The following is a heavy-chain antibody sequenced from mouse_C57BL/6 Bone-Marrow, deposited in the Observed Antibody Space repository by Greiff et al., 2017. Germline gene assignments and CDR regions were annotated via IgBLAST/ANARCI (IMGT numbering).Heavy chain of an antibody. CDR1: GYTFTSYG. D-gene: IGHD1-1*01. V-gene: IGHV1-81*01. Sequence: QVQLKESGAELARPGASVKLSCKASGYTFTSYGLSWVKQRTGQGLEWIGEIYPRSGNTYYNEKFKGKATLTADKSSSTAYMELRSLTSEDSAVYFCAREAITTGVDYWGQGTTLTVSS. CDR3: AREAITTGVDY. CDR2: IYPRSGNT. J-gene: IGHJ2*01.